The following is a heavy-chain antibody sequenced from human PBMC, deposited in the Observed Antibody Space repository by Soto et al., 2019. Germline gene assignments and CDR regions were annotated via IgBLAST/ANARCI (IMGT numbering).Heavy chain of an antibody. CDR1: GFTFSSYA. Sequence: GGSMRLSSSASGFTFSSYAMHWVSQAHGKGLEYVSAISSNVGSTYYADSVKGRFTISRDNSKNTLNLQISSLRSEDTAVYYSVNPQGYYYGMDVWGQGTTVTVSS. J-gene: IGHJ6*02. CDR3: VNPQGYYYGMDV. V-gene: IGHV3-64D*06. CDR2: ISSNVGST.